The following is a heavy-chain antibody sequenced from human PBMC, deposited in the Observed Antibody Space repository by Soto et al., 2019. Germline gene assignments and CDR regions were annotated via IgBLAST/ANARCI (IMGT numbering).Heavy chain of an antibody. V-gene: IGHV4-31*03. Sequence: SETLSLTCTVSGGSISSGGYYWSWIRQHPGKGLEWSGYIYYSGSTYYNPSLKSRVTISVDTSKNQFSLKLSSVTAADTAVYYCARVFTSAGCFDPWGQGTPVPVSS. D-gene: IGHD3-16*01. CDR3: ARVFTSAGCFDP. J-gene: IGHJ5*02. CDR1: GGSISSGGYY. CDR2: IYYSGST.